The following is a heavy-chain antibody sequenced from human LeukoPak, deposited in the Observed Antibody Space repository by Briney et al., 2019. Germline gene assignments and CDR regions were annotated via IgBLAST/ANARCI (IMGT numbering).Heavy chain of an antibody. D-gene: IGHD4-23*01. Sequence: PSETLSLTCTVSGGSISSSSYYWGWIRQPPGKGLEWIGSIYYSGSTYYNPSLKSRVTISVDTSKNQFSLKLSSVTAADTAVYYCAFYGGNSDGDYFDYWDQGTLVTVSS. V-gene: IGHV4-39*07. J-gene: IGHJ4*02. CDR2: IYYSGST. CDR1: GGSISSSSYY. CDR3: AFYGGNSDGDYFDY.